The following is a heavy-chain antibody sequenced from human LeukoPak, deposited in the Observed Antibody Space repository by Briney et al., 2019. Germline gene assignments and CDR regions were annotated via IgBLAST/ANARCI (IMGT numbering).Heavy chain of an antibody. D-gene: IGHD6-13*01. CDR1: GFIFSTYP. V-gene: IGHV3-64D*06. Sequence: PGGSLRLSCSTSGFIFSTYPMHWVRQPPGKGLKYISGITSNGDSTNYAASVKGRFTISRDNSKNTLSLHMSSLRAEDTAVYYCVKDQGEYSSTWYYFDSWGQGTLVTVSS. J-gene: IGHJ4*02. CDR2: ITSNGDST. CDR3: VKDQGEYSSTWYYFDS.